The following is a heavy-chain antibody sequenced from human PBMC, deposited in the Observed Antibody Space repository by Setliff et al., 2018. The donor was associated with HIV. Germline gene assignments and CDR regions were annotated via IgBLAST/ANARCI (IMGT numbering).Heavy chain of an antibody. CDR2: IFYTGST. J-gene: IGHJ3*02. CDR1: GGSISSSTYY. V-gene: IGHV4-39*07. Sequence: TLSLTCSVSGGSISSSTYYWGWIRQPPGKGLEWIGDIFYTGSTYYNPSLKSRVAISIDTSENRFSLRLNSLTAADTALYYCARAFRPNDAFDTWGQGTMVTVSS. CDR3: ARAFRPNDAFDT.